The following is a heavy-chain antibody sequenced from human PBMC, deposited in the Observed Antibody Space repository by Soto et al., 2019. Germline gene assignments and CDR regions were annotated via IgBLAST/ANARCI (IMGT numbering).Heavy chain of an antibody. J-gene: IGHJ4*02. CDR2: FYYSGST. V-gene: IGHV4-30-4*01. D-gene: IGHD1-26*01. CDR1: GGSVSSDDYY. Sequence: QVQLQESGPGLVKPSQTLSLTCTVSGGSVSSDDYYWGWIRQPPGKGLEWVGYFYYSGSTYKNPSLRSRVTISVDTSKNQFSLKLSSVTAADTAVYYCARAGGRWLPPPHFDFWGQGTLVTVSS. CDR3: ARAGGRWLPPPHFDF.